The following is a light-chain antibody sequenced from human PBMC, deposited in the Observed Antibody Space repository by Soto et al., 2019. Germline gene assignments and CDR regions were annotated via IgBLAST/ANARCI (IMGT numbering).Light chain of an antibody. CDR1: QSVLYSSNNKNY. Sequence: DIVMTQSPDSLAVSLGERATINCKSSQSVLYSSNNKNYLAWYQQKPGQPPKLLIYWASTRESGVPDRFSGSGSGTDFTLTISSLQSEDFAVYYCQQYHSWPPRTFGQGTKVDIK. V-gene: IGKV4-1*01. J-gene: IGKJ1*01. CDR3: QQYHSWPPRT. CDR2: WAS.